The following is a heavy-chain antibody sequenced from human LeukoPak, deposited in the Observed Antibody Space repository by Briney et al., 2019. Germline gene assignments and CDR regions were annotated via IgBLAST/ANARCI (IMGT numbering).Heavy chain of an antibody. CDR3: AKSTAMVNYFDY. J-gene: IGHJ4*02. D-gene: IGHD5-18*01. CDR2: ISGSGGST. CDR1: GSTFSSYA. Sequence: GGSLRLSCAASGSTFSSYAMSWVRQAPGKGLEWVSAISGSGGSTYYADSVKGRFTISRDNSKNTLYLQMNSLRAEDTAVYYCAKSTAMVNYFDYWGQGTLVTVSS. V-gene: IGHV3-23*01.